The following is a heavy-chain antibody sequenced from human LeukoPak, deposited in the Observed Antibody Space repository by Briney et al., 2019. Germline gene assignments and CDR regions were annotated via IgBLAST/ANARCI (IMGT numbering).Heavy chain of an antibody. D-gene: IGHD6-13*01. CDR2: INDRGNEK. CDR3: ARHPNSNWDY. V-gene: IGHV3-7*03. Sequence: GGSLRLSCAASGFTFSKYWMSWVRQVPGKGLEWVVNINDRGNEKNYVDSVKGRFTVSRDNAQDSLYLQMNSLRVEDTAVYYCARHPNSNWDYWGQGTLVTVSS. J-gene: IGHJ4*02. CDR1: GFTFSKYW.